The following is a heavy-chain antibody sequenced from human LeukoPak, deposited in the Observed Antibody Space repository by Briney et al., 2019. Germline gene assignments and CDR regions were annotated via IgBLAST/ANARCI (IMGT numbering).Heavy chain of an antibody. CDR2: INSDGRST. CDR1: GITFSSYW. CDR3: ASTTWFQYYFDY. V-gene: IGHV3-74*01. D-gene: IGHD3-10*01. Sequence: GGSLRLSCAASGITFSSYWMSWVRQAPRKGLEWVSRINSDGRSTSYADSVKGRFTISRDNAKNTLYLQMNSLRVEDTAVYYCASTTWFQYYFDYWGQGALVTVSS. J-gene: IGHJ4*02.